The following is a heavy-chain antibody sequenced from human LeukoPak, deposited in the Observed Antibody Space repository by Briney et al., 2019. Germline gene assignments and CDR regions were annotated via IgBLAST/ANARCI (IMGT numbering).Heavy chain of an antibody. CDR3: ASGDGYFGMDV. Sequence: SQTLSLTCTVSGGSISSGNYYCSWIRQPAGKGLEWIGRIYTSGSTDYNPSLQSRVTISSDTSKQQFFLNLSSVTAADTAVYYCASGDGYFGMDVWGQGTPVTVSS. CDR1: GGSISSGNYY. V-gene: IGHV4-61*02. D-gene: IGHD2-21*01. J-gene: IGHJ6*02. CDR2: IYTSGST.